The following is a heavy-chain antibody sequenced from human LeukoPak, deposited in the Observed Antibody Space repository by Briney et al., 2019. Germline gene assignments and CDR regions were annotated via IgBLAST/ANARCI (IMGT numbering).Heavy chain of an antibody. CDR1: GGTFNSYA. D-gene: IGHD3-22*01. CDR3: ATQSDGGYHFDY. J-gene: IGHJ4*02. Sequence: SVKVSCKASGGTFNSYAISWVRQAPGQGLEWMGRIIPILGIANYAQKFQGRVTITADKSTSTAYMELSSLRSEDTAVYYCATQSDGGYHFDYWGQGTLVTVSS. CDR2: IIPILGIA. V-gene: IGHV1-69*04.